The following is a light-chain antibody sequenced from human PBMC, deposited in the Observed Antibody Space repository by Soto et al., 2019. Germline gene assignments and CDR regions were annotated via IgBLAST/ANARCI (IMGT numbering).Light chain of an antibody. V-gene: IGKV1-5*03. CDR3: KDSNSYSEA. CDR1: QTISSW. J-gene: IGKJ1*01. Sequence: DIPLNQSPSSLSASVGDRGTIPCRARQTISSWLAWYQQKPGKAPKLLIYKASTLKSGVPSRFSGSGSGTEFTLTIRSLQTDDFATYDCKDSNSYSEAFGQRAK. CDR2: KAS.